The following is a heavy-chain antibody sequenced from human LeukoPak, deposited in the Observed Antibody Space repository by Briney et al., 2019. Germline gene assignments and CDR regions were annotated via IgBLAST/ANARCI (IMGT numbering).Heavy chain of an antibody. CDR2: VSGGSGDNT. Sequence: SGGSLRLSCAASGLTFSDYAMSWVRQAPGKGLEWVSAVSGGSGDNTDYADSVKGRFTISRDNSKNTLYLQMNSLRADDTAMYYCASDVVVPPDNGEYWGQGTLVTVSS. J-gene: IGHJ4*02. CDR1: GLTFSDYA. V-gene: IGHV3-23*01. CDR3: ASDVVVPPDNGEY. D-gene: IGHD2-2*01.